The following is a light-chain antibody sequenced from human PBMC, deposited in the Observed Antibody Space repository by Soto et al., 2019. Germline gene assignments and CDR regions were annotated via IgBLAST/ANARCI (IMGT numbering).Light chain of an antibody. CDR3: CSYTSSITRYV. Sequence: QSALTQPASVSGSPGQSITISCTGTSSDVGGYNYVSWYQQHPGQAPKLMIYDVNNRPSGISDRFSGSKSGNTASLTISWLQAEDEAEYYCCSYTSSITRYVFGTGTRSPS. CDR2: DVN. CDR1: SSDVGGYNY. J-gene: IGLJ1*01. V-gene: IGLV2-14*01.